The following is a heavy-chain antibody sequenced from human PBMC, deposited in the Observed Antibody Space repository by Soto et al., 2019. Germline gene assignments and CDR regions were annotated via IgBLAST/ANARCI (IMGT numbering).Heavy chain of an antibody. CDR2: LYTRGTT. D-gene: IGHD3-16*01. J-gene: IGHJ4*02. CDR3: AKGGTYYFDS. Sequence: SETLSLTCSVSGASISNFYWSWIRQSAGKGLEWIGRLYTRGTTDYNPSLKSRVTMSIDTSKNRVSLSMTSVTAADTAVYYCAKGGTYYFDSWGQGIVVTVSS. V-gene: IGHV4-4*07. CDR1: GASISNFY.